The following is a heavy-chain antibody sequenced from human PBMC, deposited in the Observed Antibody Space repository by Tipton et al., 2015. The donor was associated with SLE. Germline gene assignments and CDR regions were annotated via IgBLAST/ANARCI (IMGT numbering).Heavy chain of an antibody. CDR1: GDAITDSGYS. D-gene: IGHD3-10*01. CDR3: ARQHSGGAPDP. J-gene: IGHJ5*02. CDR2: IHHSGRT. V-gene: IGHV4-31*03. Sequence: TLSLTCTVSGDAITDSGYSWNWVRQHPGAGLEWIGYIHHSGRTDYNPSLRSRVTISRDTSKNQFSLNVNSVTAADTAVYYCARQHSGGAPDPWGPGTLVTVSS.